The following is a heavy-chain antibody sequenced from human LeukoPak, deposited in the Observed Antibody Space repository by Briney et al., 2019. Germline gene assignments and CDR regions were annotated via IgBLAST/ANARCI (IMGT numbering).Heavy chain of an antibody. CDR3: ARGRRYNRVSHLYYMDV. CDR1: GGSFSGYY. D-gene: IGHD1-1*01. V-gene: IGHV4-34*01. CDR2: INHSGST. J-gene: IGHJ6*03. Sequence: PSETLSLTCAVYGGSFSGYYWSWIRQPPGKGLEWIGEINHSGSTNYNPSLKSRVTISVDTSKNQFSLKLSSVTAADTAVYYCARGRRYNRVSHLYYMDVWGKGTTVTVSS.